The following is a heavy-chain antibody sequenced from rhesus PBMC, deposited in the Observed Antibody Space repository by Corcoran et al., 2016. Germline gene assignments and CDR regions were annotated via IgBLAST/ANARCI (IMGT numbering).Heavy chain of an antibody. CDR3: ASSGYSSGSTPHY. Sequence: EVQLVESGGGLVQPGGSLRLSCAASGFTFSTYGMSWVRQAPGKGLEWVSVINSGGGTTYYADSVKGRFTLSRDNSKNALSLQMNSLRPEDTAVYYCASSGYSSGSTPHYWGQGVLVTVSS. CDR1: GFTFSTYG. CDR2: INSGGGTT. D-gene: IGHD6-31*01. V-gene: IGHV3S5*01. J-gene: IGHJ4*01.